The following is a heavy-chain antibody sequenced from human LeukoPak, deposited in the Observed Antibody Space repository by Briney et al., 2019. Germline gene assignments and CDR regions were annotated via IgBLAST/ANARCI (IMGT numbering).Heavy chain of an antibody. CDR1: GFTFSSYS. Sequence: PGGSLRLSCVASGFTFSSYSMNWVRQAPGKGLEWVSSISSSSSSYIYYADSVKGRFTISRDNAKNSLYLQMNSLRAEDTAVYYCARRYCSSTSCYTGFDYWGQGTLVTVSS. D-gene: IGHD2-2*02. CDR2: ISSSSSSYI. V-gene: IGHV3-21*01. CDR3: ARRYCSSTSCYTGFDY. J-gene: IGHJ4*02.